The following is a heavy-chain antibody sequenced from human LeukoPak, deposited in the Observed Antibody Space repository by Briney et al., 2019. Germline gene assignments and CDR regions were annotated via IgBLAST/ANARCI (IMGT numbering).Heavy chain of an antibody. CDR2: INTDGSST. Sequence: GGSLRLSCAASGFIFSSHWMHWVRQAPEKGLVWVSRINTDGSSTDYADSVKGRFTISRDNAKNTVYLQMNSLRAEDTAVYYCARGESGTGPDIWGLGTMVTAS. V-gene: IGHV3-74*01. CDR1: GFIFSSHW. J-gene: IGHJ3*02. CDR3: ARGESGTGPDI. D-gene: IGHD1-14*01.